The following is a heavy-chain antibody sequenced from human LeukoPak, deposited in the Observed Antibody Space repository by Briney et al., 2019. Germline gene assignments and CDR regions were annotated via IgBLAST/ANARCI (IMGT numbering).Heavy chain of an antibody. Sequence: GASVKVSCKASGYTFTGYYMHWVRQAPGQGLEWMGRINPNSGGTNYAQKFQGRVTVTRDTSISTAYMELSRLTSDDTAVYFCARSKKFCRGGSCDFDSWGRGTLVTVSS. CDR1: GYTFTGYY. V-gene: IGHV1-2*06. CDR2: INPNSGGT. D-gene: IGHD2-15*01. J-gene: IGHJ4*02. CDR3: ARSKKFCRGGSCDFDS.